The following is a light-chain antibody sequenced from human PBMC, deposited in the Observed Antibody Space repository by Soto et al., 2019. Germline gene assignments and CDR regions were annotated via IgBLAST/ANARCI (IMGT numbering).Light chain of an antibody. CDR3: QQYNNWPPT. CDR1: QSVSSN. V-gene: IGKV3-15*01. J-gene: IGKJ2*01. CDR2: GAS. Sequence: EIVMTQSPATLSVSPGERATLSCRASQSVSSNLAWYQQKPGQAPRLLIYGASTRATGIPARFSGSGSGTEFTLTISSLQSEDVAVYDCQQYNNWPPTFGQGTKLEIK.